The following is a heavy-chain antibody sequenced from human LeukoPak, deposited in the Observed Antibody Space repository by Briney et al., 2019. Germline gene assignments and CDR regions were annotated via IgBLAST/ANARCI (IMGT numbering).Heavy chain of an antibody. V-gene: IGHV3-23*01. CDR2: ISGSGGST. CDR1: GFTFSSYA. J-gene: IGHJ6*02. CDR3: AKGVYCSSTSCPYYYYGMDV. Sequence: GPSLRLSCAASGFTFSSYAMSWVRQAPGKGLELFSAISGSGGSTYYADSVKGRFTISRDNSKNTLYLQMNSLRAEDTAVYYCAKGVYCSSTSCPYYYYGMDVWGQGTTVTVSS. D-gene: IGHD2-2*01.